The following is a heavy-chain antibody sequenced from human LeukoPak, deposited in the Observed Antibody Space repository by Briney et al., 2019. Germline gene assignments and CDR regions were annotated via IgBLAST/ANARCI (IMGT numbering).Heavy chain of an antibody. CDR1: GFTFSTYG. Sequence: PGGSLRLSCAASGFTFSTYGMHWVRQAPGKGLEWVAVIWYDGSIKYYADSVKGRFTFSRDNSKSTLYLQMNSLRAEDTAVYYCASAAMSRATGFWVWGQGTVVTVSS. CDR2: IWYDGSIK. CDR3: ASAAMSRATGFWV. V-gene: IGHV3-33*01. D-gene: IGHD3-3*01. J-gene: IGHJ3*01.